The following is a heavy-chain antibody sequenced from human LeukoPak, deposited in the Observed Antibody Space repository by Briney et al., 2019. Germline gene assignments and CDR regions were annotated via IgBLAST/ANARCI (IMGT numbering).Heavy chain of an antibody. D-gene: IGHD3-22*01. CDR3: ARLGDSSGDHPYGFDI. V-gene: IGHV4-39*01. CDR2: DSYPAST. CDR1: GGSIRTRIYY. Sequence: PSDTLSLTCIVSGGSIRTRIYYWVWIRQPPGTGLEWIGRDSYPASTHYNPSLNGRHTISVDTSKNQFSLKLSSVTAADTAVYYCARLGDSSGDHPYGFDIWGQGTMVTDSP. J-gene: IGHJ3*02.